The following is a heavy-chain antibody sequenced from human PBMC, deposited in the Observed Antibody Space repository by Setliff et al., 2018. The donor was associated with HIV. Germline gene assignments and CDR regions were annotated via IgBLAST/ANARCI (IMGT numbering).Heavy chain of an antibody. Sequence: GGSLRLSCAASGFTFNTYSMNWVRQAPGKGLEWVSYISSGSRTIYYADSVKGRFTISRDNAKNSLFLQMSRLRVEDTARYYCARDWNGDGRSIDSWGQGTLVTVSS. V-gene: IGHV3-48*01. CDR1: GFTFNTYS. CDR3: ARDWNGDGRSIDS. D-gene: IGHD1-1*01. J-gene: IGHJ5*01. CDR2: ISSGSRTI.